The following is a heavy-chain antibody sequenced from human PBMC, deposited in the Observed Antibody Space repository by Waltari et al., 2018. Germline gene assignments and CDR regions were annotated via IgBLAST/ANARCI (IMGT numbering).Heavy chain of an antibody. D-gene: IGHD6-6*01. CDR3: ARGGGSSPFDY. V-gene: IGHV4-59*11. Sequence: QVQLQESGPGLVKPSETLSLTCTVSGGSISSHYWSWIRQPPGKGLEWIGYIYYSGSTNYNPSLKSRVTISVDTSKNQFSLKLSSVTAADTAVYYCARGGGSSPFDYWGQGTLVTVSS. CDR1: GGSISSHY. CDR2: IYYSGST. J-gene: IGHJ4*02.